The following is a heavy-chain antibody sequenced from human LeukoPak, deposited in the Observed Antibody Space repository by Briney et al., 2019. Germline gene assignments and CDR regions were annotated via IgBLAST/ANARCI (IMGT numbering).Heavy chain of an antibody. CDR1: GFTFNTYA. CDR2: ISGNGAKS. V-gene: IGHV3-23*01. CDR3: ARDPVSVGLRINSDF. J-gene: IGHJ4*02. Sequence: GGSLRLSCAASGFTFNTYAMSWVRQAPGKGLEWVSTISGNGAKSYSAGSVKGRFTISRDNTKNTVYLQMNSLRVEDTAVYFCARDPVSVGLRINSDFWGQGTLVTVSS. D-gene: IGHD1-26*01.